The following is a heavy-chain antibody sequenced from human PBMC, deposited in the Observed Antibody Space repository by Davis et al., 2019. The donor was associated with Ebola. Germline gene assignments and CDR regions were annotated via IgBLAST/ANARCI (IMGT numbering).Heavy chain of an antibody. CDR1: GYTFTSYD. V-gene: IGHV1-18*01. J-gene: IGHJ4*02. D-gene: IGHD4-23*01. CDR3: ARVLPYGGVDY. CDR2: ISAYNGNT. Sequence: AASVKVSCKASGYTFTSYDINWVRQATGQGLEWMGWISAYNGNTNYAQKLQGRVTMTTDTSTSTAYMELRSLRSDDTAVYYCARVLPYGGVDYWGQGTLVTVSS.